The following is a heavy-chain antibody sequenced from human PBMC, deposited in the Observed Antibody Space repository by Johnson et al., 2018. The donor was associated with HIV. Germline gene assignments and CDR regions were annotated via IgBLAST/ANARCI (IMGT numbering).Heavy chain of an antibody. CDR1: GFTFSSYW. J-gene: IGHJ3*02. V-gene: IGHV3-7*03. CDR2: IKQDGSEK. CDR3: AKDRGVYLAGWGDYSLNAFDI. D-gene: IGHD2-15*01. Sequence: VQLVESGGGLVKPGGSLRLSCAASGFTFSSYWMSWVRQAPGKGLEWVANIKQDGSEKYYADSVKGRFTISRDNAKNSLYLQMNSLRPEDTALYYCAKDRGVYLAGWGDYSLNAFDIWGQGTMVTVSS.